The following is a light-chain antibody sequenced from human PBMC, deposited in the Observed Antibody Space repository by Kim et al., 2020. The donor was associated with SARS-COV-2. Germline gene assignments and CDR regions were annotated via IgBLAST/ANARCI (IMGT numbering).Light chain of an antibody. CDR3: LQHDNFP. Sequence: FMTATTGGKINNSGKASQDIDDDMNWYQQKPGEDAIIIIQEATTLVPGISPRFSGSGYETDFTLTSNNIESEDAAYYFWLQHDNFPFGQGTKLEI. V-gene: IGKV5-2*01. CDR2: EAT. CDR1: QDIDDD. J-gene: IGKJ2*01.